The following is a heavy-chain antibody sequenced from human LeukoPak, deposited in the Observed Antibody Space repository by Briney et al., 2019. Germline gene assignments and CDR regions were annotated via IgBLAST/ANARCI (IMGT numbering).Heavy chain of an antibody. D-gene: IGHD2-2*01. CDR3: ARRRTRYCSSTSCYPTFYSDY. J-gene: IGHJ4*02. V-gene: IGHV3-7*01. Sequence: GGSLRLSCAASGFTFSSYWMSWVRQAPGKGLEWVANIKQDGSEKYYVDSVKGRFTISRDNAKNSLYLQMNSLRAEDTAVYYCARRRTRYCSSTSCYPTFYSDYWGQGTLVTVSS. CDR1: GFTFSSYW. CDR2: IKQDGSEK.